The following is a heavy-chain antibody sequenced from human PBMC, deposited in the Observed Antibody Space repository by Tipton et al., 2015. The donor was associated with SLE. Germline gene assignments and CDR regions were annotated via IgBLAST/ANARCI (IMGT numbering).Heavy chain of an antibody. CDR3: ARGSRTTEEYYFDY. Sequence: SLRLSCAASGFIFSSYNMNWVRQAPGKGLEWVSSISSSSSYIYFTDSVKGRFTVSRDNAKNSLYLQMNSLRAEDTAVYYCARGSRTTEEYYFDYWGQGTLVTVSS. CDR1: GFIFSSYN. V-gene: IGHV3-21*01. CDR2: ISSSSSYI. D-gene: IGHD4-17*01. J-gene: IGHJ4*02.